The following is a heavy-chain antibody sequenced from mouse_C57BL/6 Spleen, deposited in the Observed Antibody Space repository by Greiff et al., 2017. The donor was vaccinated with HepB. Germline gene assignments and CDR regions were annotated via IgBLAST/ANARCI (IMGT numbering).Heavy chain of an antibody. D-gene: IGHD1-1*01. Sequence: EVQLQQSGPVLVKPGASVKMSCKASGYTFTDYYMNWVKQSHGKSLEWIGVINPYNGGTSYNQKFKGKATLTVDKSSSTAYMELNSLTSEDSAVYYCARPSYYYGSSYYFDYWGQGTTLTVSS. CDR2: INPYNGGT. CDR3: ARPSYYYGSSYYFDY. CDR1: GYTFTDYY. J-gene: IGHJ2*01. V-gene: IGHV1-19*01.